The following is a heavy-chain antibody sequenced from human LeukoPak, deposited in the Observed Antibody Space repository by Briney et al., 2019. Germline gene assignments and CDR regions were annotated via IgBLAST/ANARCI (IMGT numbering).Heavy chain of an antibody. CDR2: ISSSSSYI. CDR3: AVCHWHSSGCRNDY. Sequence: GGSLRLSCAASGFTFSSYSMNWVRQAPGKGLEWVSSISSSSSYIYYADPVKGRFTISRDNAKNSVYLQMNSLRAEDTAVYYCAVCHWHSSGCRNDYWGQGTLVTVSS. J-gene: IGHJ4*02. D-gene: IGHD6-19*01. CDR1: GFTFSSYS. V-gene: IGHV3-21*04.